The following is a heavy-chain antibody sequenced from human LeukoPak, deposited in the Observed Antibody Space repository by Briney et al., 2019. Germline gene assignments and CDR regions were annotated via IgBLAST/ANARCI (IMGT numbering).Heavy chain of an antibody. Sequence: SETLSLTCAVYGGSFSGYYWSWIRQPPGKGLEWVGEINHSGSTNYNPSLKSRVTISVDTSKNQFSLKLSSVTAADAAVYYCARVGTGYYYDSSGYITWGQGTLVTVSS. CDR2: INHSGST. J-gene: IGHJ5*02. D-gene: IGHD3-22*01. CDR1: GGSFSGYY. V-gene: IGHV4-34*01. CDR3: ARVGTGYYYDSSGYIT.